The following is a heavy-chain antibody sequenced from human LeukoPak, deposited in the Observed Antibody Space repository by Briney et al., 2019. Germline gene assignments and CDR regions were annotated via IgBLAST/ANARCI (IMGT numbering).Heavy chain of an antibody. J-gene: IGHJ4*02. Sequence: SETLSLTCAVYGGSFSGYYWSWIRQPPGKGLEWIGEINHSGSTNCNPSLKSRVTISVDTSKNQFSLKLSSVTAADTAVYYCACRGRYGGNSDYWGQGTLVTVSS. CDR1: GGSFSGYY. CDR3: ACRGRYGGNSDY. V-gene: IGHV4-34*01. D-gene: IGHD4-23*01. CDR2: INHSGST.